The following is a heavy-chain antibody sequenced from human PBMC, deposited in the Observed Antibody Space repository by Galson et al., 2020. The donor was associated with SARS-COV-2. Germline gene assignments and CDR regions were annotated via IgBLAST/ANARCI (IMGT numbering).Heavy chain of an antibody. CDR1: GFTFSNAW. CDR3: TTDLSGVVPAAMHYYYYGMDV. J-gene: IGHJ6*02. V-gene: IGHV3-15*01. CDR2: IKSKTDGGTT. Sequence: GGSLRLSCAASGFTFSNAWMSWVRQAPGKGLEWVGRIKSKTDGGTTDYAAPVKGRFTISRDDSKNTLYLQMNSLKTEDTAEYYCTTDLSGVVPAAMHYYYYGMDVWGQGTTVTVSS. D-gene: IGHD2-2*01.